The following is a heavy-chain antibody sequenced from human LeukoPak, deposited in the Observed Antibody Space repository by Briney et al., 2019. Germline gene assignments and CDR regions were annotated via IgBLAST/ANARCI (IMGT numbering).Heavy chain of an antibody. V-gene: IGHV3-20*04. CDR2: INWNGGST. D-gene: IGHD4-23*01. Sequence: GGSLRLSCAASGFTVSSNYMSWVRQAPGKGLEWVSGINWNGGSTGYADSVKGRFTISRDNAKNSLYLHMNSLRAEDTAVYYCARDYGGSLPFDYWGQGTLVTVSS. J-gene: IGHJ4*02. CDR1: GFTVSSNY. CDR3: ARDYGGSLPFDY.